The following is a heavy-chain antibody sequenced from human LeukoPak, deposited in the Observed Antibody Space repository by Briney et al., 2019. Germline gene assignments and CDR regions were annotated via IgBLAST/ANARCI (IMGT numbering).Heavy chain of an antibody. Sequence: PGGSLRLSCAASGFTFSSYGMHWVRQAPGKGLEWVAVISYDGSNKYYADSVKGRFTISRDNSKNTLYLQMNSLRAEDTAVYYCARDPGPRFSHIVVVTAIYGFDYWGQGTLVTVSS. V-gene: IGHV3-30*03. CDR3: ARDPGPRFSHIVVVTAIYGFDY. CDR2: ISYDGSNK. D-gene: IGHD2-21*02. CDR1: GFTFSSYG. J-gene: IGHJ4*02.